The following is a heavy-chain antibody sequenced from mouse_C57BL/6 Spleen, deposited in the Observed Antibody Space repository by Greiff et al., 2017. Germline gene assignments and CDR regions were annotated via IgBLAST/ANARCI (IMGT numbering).Heavy chain of an antibody. J-gene: IGHJ2*01. CDR1: GFTFSSYA. CDR3: ARVDDSYFDY. V-gene: IGHV5-4*03. CDR2: ISDGGSYT. D-gene: IGHD2-4*01. Sequence: EVKVVESGGGLVKPGGSLKLSCAASGFTFSSYAMSWVRQTPEKRLEWVATISDGGSYTYYPDNVKGRFTISRDNAKNNLYLQMSHLKSEDTAMYYCARVDDSYFDYWGQGTTLTVSS.